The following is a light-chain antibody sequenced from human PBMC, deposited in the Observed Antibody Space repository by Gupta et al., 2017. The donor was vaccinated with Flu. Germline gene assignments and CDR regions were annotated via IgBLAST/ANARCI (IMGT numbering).Light chain of an antibody. CDR1: TSNIGNNY. Sequence: RVTSSCSGSTSNIGNNYVSWDQQLPGTAPKLLICEIRKRPSGVPDRFPGSKSGTSATLDITGLQTADEADYFCEAWDNDLSVVLFGGGTKVTVL. J-gene: IGLJ3*02. V-gene: IGLV1-51*02. CDR2: EIR. CDR3: EAWDNDLSVVL.